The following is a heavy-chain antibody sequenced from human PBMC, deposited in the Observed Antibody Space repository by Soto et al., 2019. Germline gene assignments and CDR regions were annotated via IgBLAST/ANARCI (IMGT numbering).Heavy chain of an antibody. V-gene: IGHV4-34*09. CDR2: IYHSGRT. CDR3: GRGVEVSLNYFDS. Sequence: SETLSLTCAVYGGSFSGYYWTWIRQPPGKGLEWIGHIYHSGRTYYNPSLKSRVTISVDTSKNQFSLNLSSVTAADTAVYYCGRGVEVSLNYFDSGGQGTPVTVSS. J-gene: IGHJ4*02. CDR1: GGSFSGYY. D-gene: IGHD2-15*01.